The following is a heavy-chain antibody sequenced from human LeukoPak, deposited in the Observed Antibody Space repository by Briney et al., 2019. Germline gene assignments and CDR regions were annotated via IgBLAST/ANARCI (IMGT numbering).Heavy chain of an antibody. CDR3: ARGGIAAAGSLGY. Sequence: GGSLRLSCAASGFTVSSNYMSWVRQAPGKGLEWVSVIYSGGSTYYADSVKGRFTISRDNSKNTLYLQMNSLRAEDTAVYYCARGGIAAAGSLGYWGQGTLVTVSS. V-gene: IGHV3-53*01. J-gene: IGHJ4*02. D-gene: IGHD6-13*01. CDR1: GFTVSSNY. CDR2: IYSGGST.